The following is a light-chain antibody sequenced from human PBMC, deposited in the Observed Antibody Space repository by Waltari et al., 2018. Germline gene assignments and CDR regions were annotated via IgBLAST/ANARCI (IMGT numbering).Light chain of an antibody. CDR3: QTGGHGTWV. J-gene: IGLJ3*02. V-gene: IGLV4-69*01. Sequence: QLVLTQSPSASASLGASVRLTCTLSSGHSSNVIAWLQQQPQKGPRYLMKVNSDGSHSKGGVIPDCFSGSSAGAERYLTISSLQSEDEADYYCQTGGHGTWVFGGGTRLTVL. CDR1: SGHSSNV. CDR2: VNSDGSH.